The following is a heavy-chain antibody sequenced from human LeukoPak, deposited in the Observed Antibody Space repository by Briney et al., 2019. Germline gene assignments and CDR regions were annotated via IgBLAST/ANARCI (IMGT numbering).Heavy chain of an antibody. Sequence: SVKVSCKASRGTFSRYAISWVRQAPGHGLEWMGGIIPIFGTANYAQKVQGRVTMDTDESTSTADIELSRLRAEDTAGYCCATRAYCSGDCYSDAFDIWGQGTMVTVSS. V-gene: IGHV1-69*05. J-gene: IGHJ3*02. CDR1: RGTFSRYA. CDR2: IIPIFGTA. D-gene: IGHD2-21*02. CDR3: ATRAYCSGDCYSDAFDI.